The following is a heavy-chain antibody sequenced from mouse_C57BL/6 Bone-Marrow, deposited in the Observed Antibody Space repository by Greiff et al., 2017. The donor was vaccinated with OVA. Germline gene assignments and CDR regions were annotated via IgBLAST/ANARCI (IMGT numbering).Heavy chain of an antibody. CDR1: GFTFSDYG. V-gene: IGHV5-15*01. J-gene: IGHJ3*01. Sequence: EVMLVESGGGLVQPGGSLKLSCAASGFTFSDYGMAWVRQAPRKGPEWVAFISNLAYSIYYADTVTGRFTISRENAKNTLYLEMSSLRSEDTAMYYCARHEGWFAYWGQGTLVTVSA. CDR3: ARHEGWFAY. CDR2: ISNLAYSI.